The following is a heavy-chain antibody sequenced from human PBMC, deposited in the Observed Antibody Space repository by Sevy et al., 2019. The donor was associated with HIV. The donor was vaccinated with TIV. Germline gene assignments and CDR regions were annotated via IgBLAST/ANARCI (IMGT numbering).Heavy chain of an antibody. CDR2: INPNSGGT. D-gene: IGHD3-10*01. CDR1: GYTFTGYY. J-gene: IGHJ4*02. V-gene: IGHV1-2*02. CDR3: ARVDRGGGPWYFDY. Sequence: ASVKVSCKASGYTFTGYYMHWVRQAPGQGLEWMGWINPNSGGTNYAQKFQGRVTMTRDTCISTAYMELSRLRSDDTAVYYCARVDRGGGPWYFDYWGQGTLVTVSS.